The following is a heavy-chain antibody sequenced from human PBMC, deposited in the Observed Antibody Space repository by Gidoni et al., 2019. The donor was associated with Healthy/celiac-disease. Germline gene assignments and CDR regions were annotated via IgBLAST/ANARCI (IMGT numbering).Heavy chain of an antibody. CDR3: ARDGDSSAQVSRDY. CDR2: ISSSSSYI. V-gene: IGHV3-21*01. Sequence: EVQLVESGGGLVTPGGSLRLSCAASGFTFSSYSMNWVRQAPGKGLEWVSSISSSSSYIYYADSVKGRFTISRDNAKNSLYLQMNSLRAEDTAVYYCARDGDSSAQVSRDYWGQGTLVTVSS. D-gene: IGHD3-22*01. CDR1: GFTFSSYS. J-gene: IGHJ4*02.